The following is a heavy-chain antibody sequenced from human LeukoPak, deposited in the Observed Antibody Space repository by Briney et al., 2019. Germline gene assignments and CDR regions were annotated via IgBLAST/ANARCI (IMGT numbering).Heavy chain of an antibody. CDR1: GGSISSYY. V-gene: IGHV4-59*01. Sequence: PSETLSLTCTVSGGSISSYYWSRIRQPPGKGLEWIGYIYYSGSTNYNPSLKSRVTISVDTSKNQFSLKLSSVTAADTAVYYCARVEYYDSSGYPYYYMDVWGKGTTVTVSS. J-gene: IGHJ6*03. D-gene: IGHD3-22*01. CDR2: IYYSGST. CDR3: ARVEYYDSSGYPYYYMDV.